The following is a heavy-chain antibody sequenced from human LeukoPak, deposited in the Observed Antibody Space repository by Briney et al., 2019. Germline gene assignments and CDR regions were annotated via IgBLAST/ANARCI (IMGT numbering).Heavy chain of an antibody. CDR3: TRDEVGASTEFDY. D-gene: IGHD1-26*01. J-gene: IGHJ4*02. V-gene: IGHV3-48*03. CDR1: GFTFSTYE. Sequence: GGSLRLSRAASGFTFSTYEMNWVRQAPGKGLEWISYISSSGDTIYYADSVEGRFTISRDNAKNSLYLQMNSLRAEDTAVYYCTRDEVGASTEFDYWGQGTLVTVSS. CDR2: ISSSGDTI.